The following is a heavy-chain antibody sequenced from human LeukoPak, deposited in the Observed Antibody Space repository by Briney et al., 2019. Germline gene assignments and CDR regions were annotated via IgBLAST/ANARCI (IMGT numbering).Heavy chain of an antibody. CDR3: AKTYSGYDSDAFDI. V-gene: IGHV3-30*18. CDR1: GFTFSTYG. D-gene: IGHD5-12*01. CDR2: ISYDGSNK. J-gene: IGHJ3*02. Sequence: PGGSLRLSCAASGFTFSTYGMHWVRQAPGKGLEWVAVISYDGSNKYYADSVKGRFTISRDNSKNTLYLQMNSLRAEDTAVYYCAKTYSGYDSDAFDIWGQGTMVTVSS.